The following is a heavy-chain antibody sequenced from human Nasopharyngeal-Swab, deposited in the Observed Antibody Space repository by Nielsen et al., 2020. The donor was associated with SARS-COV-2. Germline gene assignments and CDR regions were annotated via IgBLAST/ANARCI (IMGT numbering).Heavy chain of an antibody. D-gene: IGHD1-26*01. CDR1: GFSFGTSS. CDR3: ARGGTWEVHSHYRH. J-gene: IGHJ4*02. V-gene: IGHV3-21*01. Sequence: GESLKISCVGSGFSFGTSSFTWVRQAPGKGLEWVSSISSSSSSYIYYADSVKGRFTISRDHRKNSVYLQMNSLRVEDTAVYYCARGGTWEVHSHYRHWGQGTLVTVSS. CDR2: ISSSSSSYI.